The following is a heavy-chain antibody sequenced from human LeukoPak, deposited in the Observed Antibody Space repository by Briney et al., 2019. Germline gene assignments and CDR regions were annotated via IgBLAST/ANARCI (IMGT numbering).Heavy chain of an antibody. D-gene: IGHD2-8*01. CDR1: GFTLDDYA. CDR3: ARNNAMDV. V-gene: IGHV3-7*03. CDR2: GNRDGSET. Sequence: GGSLRLSCAASGFTLDDYAMHWVRQAPGRGPEWVANGNRDGSETYYLDSVKGRFTLSKDNAKNPLYLQMNSLRAEDPALYHCARNNAMDVWGQGTTVIVSS. J-gene: IGHJ6*02.